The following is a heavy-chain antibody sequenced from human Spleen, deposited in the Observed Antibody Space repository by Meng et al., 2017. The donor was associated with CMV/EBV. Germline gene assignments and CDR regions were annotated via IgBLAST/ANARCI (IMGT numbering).Heavy chain of an antibody. CDR3: AVSSGYQLSSFDY. J-gene: IGHJ4*02. CDR2: IRYDGSNK. V-gene: IGHV3-30*02. Sequence: GESLKISCAASGFTFSSYGMHWVRQAPGKGLEWVAFIRYDGSNKYYADSVKGRFTISRDNSKNTLYLQMNSLRAEDTAVYYCAVSSGYQLSSFDYWGQGTLVTVSS. CDR1: GFTFSSYG. D-gene: IGHD3-22*01.